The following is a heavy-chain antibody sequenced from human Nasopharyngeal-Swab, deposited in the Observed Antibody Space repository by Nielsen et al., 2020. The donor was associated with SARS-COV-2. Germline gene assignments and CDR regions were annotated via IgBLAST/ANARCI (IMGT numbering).Heavy chain of an antibody. D-gene: IGHD6-13*01. J-gene: IGHJ4*02. V-gene: IGHV1-2*02. Sequence: WARQAPGQGLEWMGWINPNSGGTNYAQKFQGRVTMTRDTSTTTAYMDLSRLRSDDTAVYYCARDPGSSWPHYFDFWGQGTLVTVSS. CDR3: ARDPGSSWPHYFDF. CDR2: INPNSGGT.